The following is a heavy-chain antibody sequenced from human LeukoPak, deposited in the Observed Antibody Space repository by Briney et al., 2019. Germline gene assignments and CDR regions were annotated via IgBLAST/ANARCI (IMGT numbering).Heavy chain of an antibody. CDR2: ISSSSSTI. D-gene: IGHD2-2*01. CDR3: AKAVAPYCSSTSCVYYFDY. CDR1: GFTFSSYS. V-gene: IGHV3-48*04. Sequence: PGGSLRLSCAASGFTFSSYSMNWVRQAPGKGLEWVSYISSSSSTIYYADSVKGRFTISRDNAKNSLYLQMNSLRAEDTAVYYCAKAVAPYCSSTSCVYYFDYWGQGTLVTVSS. J-gene: IGHJ4*02.